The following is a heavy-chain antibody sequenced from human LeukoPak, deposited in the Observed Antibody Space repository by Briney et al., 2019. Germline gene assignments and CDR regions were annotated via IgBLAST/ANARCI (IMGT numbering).Heavy chain of an antibody. V-gene: IGHV3-20*04. CDR1: GFTFDDYG. CDR2: INWNGGST. Sequence: GGSLRLSCAASGFTFDDYGMTWVRQAPGKGLEWVSSINWNGGSTGYADSVKGRFTISRDNSKNTLYLQMNSLRAEDTAVYYCAKGPSSWYGEYYFDYWGQGTLVTVSS. J-gene: IGHJ4*02. D-gene: IGHD6-13*01. CDR3: AKGPSSWYGEYYFDY.